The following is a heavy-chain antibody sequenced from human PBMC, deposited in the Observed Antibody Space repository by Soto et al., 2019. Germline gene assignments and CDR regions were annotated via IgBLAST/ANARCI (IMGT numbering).Heavy chain of an antibody. CDR2: IIDSGGYT. Sequence: GGSLIISCAASEFTFSISTMNWVRQAPVKGLEWVSAIIDSGGYTYYADSVKGRFTISRDNSKNTLYLQMNSLRAEDTALYYCAKETYYYYGMDVWGQGTTVTVSS. CDR3: AKETYYYYGMDV. J-gene: IGHJ6*02. CDR1: EFTFSIST. V-gene: IGHV3-23*01.